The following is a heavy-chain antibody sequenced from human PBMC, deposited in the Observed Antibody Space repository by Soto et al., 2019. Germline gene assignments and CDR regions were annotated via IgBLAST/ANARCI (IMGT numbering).Heavy chain of an antibody. Sequence: QVQLVQSGAEVKRPGSSVKVSCKASGGTYSSYAISWLRQAPGQGLEWMGGIIPILDTPNYAQKFQGRLTITADESTSAAYVDRSSLTSEDTAVYFCARGGIVVVVDTTVEEYFQYWGQGTLVTVSS. V-gene: IGHV1-69*11. D-gene: IGHD2-15*01. CDR1: GGTYSSYA. CDR3: ARGGIVVVVDTTVEEYFQY. CDR2: IIPILDTP. J-gene: IGHJ1*01.